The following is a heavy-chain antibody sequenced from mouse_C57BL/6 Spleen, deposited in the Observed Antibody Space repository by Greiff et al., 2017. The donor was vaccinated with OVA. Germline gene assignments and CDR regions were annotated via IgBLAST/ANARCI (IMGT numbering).Heavy chain of an antibody. Sequence: QVQLQQPGAELVRPGSSVKLSCKASGYTFTSYWMHWVKQWPIQGLEWIGNIDPSDSETHYNQMLKDQAIWTVDKASSTAYMQLSSLTSEDSAVYYCARPYYRWYFDVWGTGTTVTVSS. V-gene: IGHV1-52*01. CDR2: IDPSDSET. CDR3: ARPYYRWYFDV. J-gene: IGHJ1*03. D-gene: IGHD1-1*02. CDR1: GYTFTSYW.